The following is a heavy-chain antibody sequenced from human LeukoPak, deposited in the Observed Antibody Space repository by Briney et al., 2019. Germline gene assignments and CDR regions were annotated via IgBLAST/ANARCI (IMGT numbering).Heavy chain of an antibody. V-gene: IGHV3-30*04. CDR3: ARGLVYDILTGDLDY. Sequence: GRSLRLSCAASGFTFDDYAMHWVRQAPGKGLEWVAVISYDGSNKYYADSVKGRFTISRDNSKNTLYLQMNSLRAEDTAVYYCARGLVYDILTGDLDYWGQGTLVTVSS. CDR1: GFTFDDYA. D-gene: IGHD3-9*01. CDR2: ISYDGSNK. J-gene: IGHJ4*02.